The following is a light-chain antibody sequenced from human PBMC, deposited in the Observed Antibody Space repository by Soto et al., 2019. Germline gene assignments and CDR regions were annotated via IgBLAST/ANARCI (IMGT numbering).Light chain of an antibody. V-gene: IGKV1-5*01. Sequence: DIQMTQSPSTLSASVGDRVTITCRASQSISSWLAWYQQKPGKAPKFLIYDASNLESGVPSRFSGSGSGTEFTLTISSLQPDDFATYYCQQYNSYSYTFGQGTKLEIK. CDR3: QQYNSYSYT. CDR2: DAS. J-gene: IGKJ2*01. CDR1: QSISSW.